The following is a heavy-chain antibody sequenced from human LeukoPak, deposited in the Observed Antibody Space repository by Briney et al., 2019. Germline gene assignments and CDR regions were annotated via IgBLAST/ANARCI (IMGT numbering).Heavy chain of an antibody. CDR3: ARGGRYSYGPGDY. CDR1: GLTFSSHW. J-gene: IGHJ4*02. D-gene: IGHD5-18*01. V-gene: IGHV3-74*01. CDR2: INSDGSIT. Sequence: PGGSLRLSCAASGLTFSSHWMHWVRQAPGKGLVWLSRINSDGSITTYADSVKGRFTISRVNAKNTLYLQMNGLRAEDTALYYCARGGRYSYGPGDYWGQGTLVTVSS.